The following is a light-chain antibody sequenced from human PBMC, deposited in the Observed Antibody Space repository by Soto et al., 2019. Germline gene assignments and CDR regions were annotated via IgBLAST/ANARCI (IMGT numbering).Light chain of an antibody. CDR1: QSISSW. Sequence: DIQLTQSPSTLSPSVGDRVTITCRASQSISSWLAWYQQKPGKAPKLLIYKASSLQSGVPSRFSGSGSATEITLTISSLQPDDFATYYCQQYNSYPHTFGQGTKLEIK. CDR2: KAS. CDR3: QQYNSYPHT. J-gene: IGKJ2*01. V-gene: IGKV1-5*03.